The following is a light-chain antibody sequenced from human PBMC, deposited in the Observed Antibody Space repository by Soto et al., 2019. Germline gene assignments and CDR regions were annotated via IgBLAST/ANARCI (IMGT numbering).Light chain of an antibody. V-gene: IGLV2-14*03. CDR1: SSDIGAYNF. CDR2: DVN. Sequence: QPVLTQPASVSGSSGQSITISCTGTSSDIGAYNFVSWYQQHPGKAPKLMLYDVNIRPSGVSNRFSGSKSGKTASLTISGLQAEDEADYYCTSWTTSTTMIFGGGTKLTVL. J-gene: IGLJ2*01. CDR3: TSWTTSTTMI.